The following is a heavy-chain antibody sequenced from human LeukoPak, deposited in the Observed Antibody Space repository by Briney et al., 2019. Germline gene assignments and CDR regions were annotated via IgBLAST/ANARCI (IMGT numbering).Heavy chain of an antibody. Sequence: PGGSLRLSCAASGFTFSSYWMSWVRQAPGKGLEWVANIKQDGSEKYYVDSLKGRFTISRDNAKNSLYLQMNSLRAEDTAVYYCARDPCSGGSCYSGYHYYYGLDVWGQGTTVTVSS. V-gene: IGHV3-7*01. CDR3: ARDPCSGGSCYSGYHYYYGLDV. D-gene: IGHD2-15*01. CDR2: IKQDGSEK. CDR1: GFTFSSYW. J-gene: IGHJ6*02.